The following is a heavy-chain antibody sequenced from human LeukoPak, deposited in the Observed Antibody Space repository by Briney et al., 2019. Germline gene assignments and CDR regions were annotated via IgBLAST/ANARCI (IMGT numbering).Heavy chain of an antibody. D-gene: IGHD2-2*01. CDR3: ARSGCSSTSCYRGMDV. Sequence: GGSLRLSCAASGFTFSSYSMNWARQAPGKGLEWVSSISSSSSYIYYADSVKGRFTISRDNAKNSLYLQMNSLRAEATAVYYCARSGCSSTSCYRGMDVWGQGTTVTVSS. CDR2: ISSSSSYI. J-gene: IGHJ6*02. V-gene: IGHV3-21*01. CDR1: GFTFSSYS.